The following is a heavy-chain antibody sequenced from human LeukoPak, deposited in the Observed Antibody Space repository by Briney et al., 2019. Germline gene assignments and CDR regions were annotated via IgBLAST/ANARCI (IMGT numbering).Heavy chain of an antibody. CDR2: IYYSGST. J-gene: IGHJ3*02. Sequence: SETLSLTCTVSGGSISSSSYYWGWIRQPPGTGLEWIGSIYYSGSTYYDPSLKSRVTISVDTSKNQFSLKQSSVTAADTAVHYCASGGYDFWSGYFPHDAFDIWGQGTMVTVSS. CDR3: ASGGYDFWSGYFPHDAFDI. V-gene: IGHV4-39*01. CDR1: GGSISSSSYY. D-gene: IGHD3-3*01.